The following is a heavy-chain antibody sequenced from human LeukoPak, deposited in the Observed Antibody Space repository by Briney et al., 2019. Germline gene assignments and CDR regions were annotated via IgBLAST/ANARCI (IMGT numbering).Heavy chain of an antibody. V-gene: IGHV6-1*01. CDR1: GDSFSSTSTT. Sequence: SQTLSLTCALSGDSFSSTSTTWNWIRQSPSRGLEWLGRKYYRSKWYNDYAISVKSRITINPDTSKSQFSLQLNSVTPEDTAVYYCARALGGAAAGSWFDPWGQGTLVTVSS. CDR2: KYYRSKWYN. J-gene: IGHJ5*02. CDR3: ARALGGAAAGSWFDP. D-gene: IGHD6-13*01.